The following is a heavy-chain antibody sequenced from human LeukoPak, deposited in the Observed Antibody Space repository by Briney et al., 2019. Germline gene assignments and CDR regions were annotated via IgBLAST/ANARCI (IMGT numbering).Heavy chain of an antibody. J-gene: IGHJ4*02. CDR2: ISSSSSYI. CDR1: GFTFSSYS. Sequence: GGSLRLSSAASGFTFSSYSMNWVRQAPGKGLEWVSSISSSSSYIYYADSVKGRFTISRDNAKNSLYLQMNSLRAEDTAVYYCARRYDSSGYYYGFDYWGQGTLVTVSS. D-gene: IGHD3-22*01. CDR3: ARRYDSSGYYYGFDY. V-gene: IGHV3-21*01.